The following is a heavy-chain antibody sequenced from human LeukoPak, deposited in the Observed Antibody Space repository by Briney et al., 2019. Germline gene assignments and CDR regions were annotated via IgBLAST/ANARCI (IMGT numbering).Heavy chain of an antibody. CDR3: ARRQRNWFDP. CDR1: GGSISSYY. J-gene: IGHJ5*02. CDR2: IYYSGST. Sequence: SETLSLTCTVSGGSISSYYWSWLRQPPGKGLEWIGYIYYSGSTNYNPSLKSRVTISVDTFKNQFSLKLSSVTAADTAVYYCARRQRNWFDPWGQGTLVTVSS. V-gene: IGHV4-59*01.